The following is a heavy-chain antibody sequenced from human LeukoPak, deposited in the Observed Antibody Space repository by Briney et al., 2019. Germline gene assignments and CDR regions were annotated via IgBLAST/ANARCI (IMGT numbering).Heavy chain of an antibody. D-gene: IGHD5-24*01. J-gene: IGHJ3*02. CDR2: ISGSGDST. CDR1: GFTFSSYA. Sequence: GGSLRLSCAASGFTFSSYAMSWVRQAPGKGLEWVSAISGSGDSTYYADSVKGRFTISRDNSKNTLYLQMNSLRAEDTAVYHCARSMSRDGYNYGAFDIWGQGTMVTVSS. V-gene: IGHV3-23*01. CDR3: ARSMSRDGYNYGAFDI.